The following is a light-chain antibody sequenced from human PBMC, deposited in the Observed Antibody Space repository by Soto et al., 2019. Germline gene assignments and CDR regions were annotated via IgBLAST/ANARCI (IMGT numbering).Light chain of an antibody. V-gene: IGKV3-11*01. J-gene: IGKJ5*01. CDR3: QQRSNWPGIT. CDR1: QSVSSY. Sequence: TLSLSPGERATLSCRASQSVSSYLAWYQQKPGQAPRLLIYDASNRATGIPARFSGSGSGTDFTLTISSLEPEDFAVYYCQQRSNWPGITFGQGTRLEIK. CDR2: DAS.